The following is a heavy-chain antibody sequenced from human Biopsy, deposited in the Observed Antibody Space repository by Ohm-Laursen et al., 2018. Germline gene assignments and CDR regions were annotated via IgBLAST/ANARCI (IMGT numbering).Heavy chain of an antibody. CDR1: GTSFNDYS. J-gene: IGHJ6*02. CDR2: VNHSGST. V-gene: IGHV4-34*01. Sequence: SETLSLTCAVFGTSFNDYSWTWIRQPPGKGLEWIGEVNHSGSTKYSPSLKSRVTISGDTSQNQFFLKLTSVTAADTAVYYCARDRIAYCTATSCDNFGLDVWGQGTTVTVSS. CDR3: ARDRIAYCTATSCDNFGLDV. D-gene: IGHD2-8*02.